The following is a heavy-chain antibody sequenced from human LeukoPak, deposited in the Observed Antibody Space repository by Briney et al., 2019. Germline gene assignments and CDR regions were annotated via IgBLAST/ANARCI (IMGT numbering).Heavy chain of an antibody. V-gene: IGHV4-34*01. CDR2: INHSGST. D-gene: IGHD3-10*01. CDR1: GGSFSGYD. CDR3: ARGVGELLSYYYYYYMDV. J-gene: IGHJ6*03. Sequence: SETLSLTCAVYGGSFSGYDWSWIRQPPGKGLEWIGEINHSGSTNYNPSLNSRFTISIDTSKNQFSLKLSSVTAADTAVYYCARGVGELLSYYYYYYMDVWGKGTTVTISS.